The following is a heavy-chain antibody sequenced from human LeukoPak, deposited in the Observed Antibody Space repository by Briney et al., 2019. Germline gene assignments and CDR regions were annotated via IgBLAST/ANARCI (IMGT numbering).Heavy chain of an antibody. V-gene: IGHV4-34*01. CDR1: GGSFGGYY. J-gene: IGHJ4*02. CDR3: ARGGGYYGSGIYFDY. D-gene: IGHD3-10*01. CDR2: INHSGST. Sequence: SETLSLTCAVYGGSFGGYYWSWIRQPPGKGLEWIGEINHSGSTNYNPSLKSRVTISVDTSKNQFSLKLSSVTAADTAVYYCARGGGYYGSGIYFDYWGQGTLVTVSS.